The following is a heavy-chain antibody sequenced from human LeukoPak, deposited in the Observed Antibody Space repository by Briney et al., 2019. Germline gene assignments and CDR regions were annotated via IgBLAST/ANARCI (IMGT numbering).Heavy chain of an antibody. CDR3: ASLYSGYDQYYFDY. Sequence: GGSLRLSCAASGFTFSSYWMSWVRQAPGKGLEWVANIKQDGSEKYYVDSVKGRFTISRDNAKNSLYLQMNSLRAEDTAVYYCASLYSGYDQYYFDYWGQGTLVTVSS. V-gene: IGHV3-7*01. CDR1: GFTFSSYW. D-gene: IGHD5-12*01. J-gene: IGHJ4*02. CDR2: IKQDGSEK.